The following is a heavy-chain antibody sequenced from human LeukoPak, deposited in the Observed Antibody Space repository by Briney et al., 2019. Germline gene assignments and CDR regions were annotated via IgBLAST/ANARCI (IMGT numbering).Heavy chain of an antibody. Sequence: GGSLRLSCAASGFTFSSYSMNWVRQAPGKGLEWVSYISSSSSTIYYADSVKGRFTISRDNAKNSLYLQMNSLRAEDAAVYYCARAYYDSSGYHYFDYWGQGTLVTVSS. CDR2: ISSSSSTI. J-gene: IGHJ4*02. D-gene: IGHD3-22*01. CDR3: ARAYYDSSGYHYFDY. CDR1: GFTFSSYS. V-gene: IGHV3-48*01.